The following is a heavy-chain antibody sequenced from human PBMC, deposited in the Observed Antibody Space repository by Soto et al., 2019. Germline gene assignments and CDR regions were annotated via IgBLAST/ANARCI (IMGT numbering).Heavy chain of an antibody. Sequence: QVTLKETGPVLVKPTEPLTLTCTVSGFSLSNAGMGVSWIRQPPGKALEWLAHIFSNDEQSYSTSLKSRLTNSKDNSKSQVVLTMTNTDPVDTATYFCSRIYGVSTIDYYYFYMDVWGKGTTVNVSS. V-gene: IGHV2-26*01. CDR3: SRIYGVSTIDYYYFYMDV. J-gene: IGHJ6*03. CDR2: IFSNDEQ. CDR1: GFSLSNAGMG. D-gene: IGHD5-12*01.